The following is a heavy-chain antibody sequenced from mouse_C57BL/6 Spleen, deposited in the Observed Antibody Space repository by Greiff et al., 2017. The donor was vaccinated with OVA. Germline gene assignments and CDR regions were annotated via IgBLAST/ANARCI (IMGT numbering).Heavy chain of an antibody. D-gene: IGHD1-1*01. V-gene: IGHV14-2*01. CDR3: VAVVATDYFDY. CDR1: GFNIKDYY. J-gene: IGHJ2*01. CDR2: IDPEDGET. Sequence: DVKLVESGAELVKPGASVKLSCTASGFNIKDYYMHWVKQRTEQGLEWIGRIDPEDGETKYAPKFQGKATITADTSSNTAYLQLSSLTSEDTAVYYCVAVVATDYFDYWGQGTTLTVSS.